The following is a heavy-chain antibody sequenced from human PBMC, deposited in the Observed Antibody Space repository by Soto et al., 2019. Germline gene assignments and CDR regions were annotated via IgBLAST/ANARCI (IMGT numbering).Heavy chain of an antibody. CDR2: IYYSGST. CDR3: ARDRIQLWLGRRFYYYGMDV. V-gene: IGHV4-61*01. CDR1: GGSVSSGSYY. Sequence: QVQLQESGPGLVKPSETLSLTCTVSGGSVSSGSYYWSWIRQPPGKGLEWIGYIYYSGSTNYNPSLKRRVTRSVDTSKNQFSLKLSSVSAAHTAVYYCARDRIQLWLGRRFYYYGMDVWGQGTTVTASS. D-gene: IGHD5-18*01. J-gene: IGHJ6*02.